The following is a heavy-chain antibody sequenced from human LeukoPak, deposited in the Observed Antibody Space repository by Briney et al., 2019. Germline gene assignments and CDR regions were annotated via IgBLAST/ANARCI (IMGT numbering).Heavy chain of an antibody. V-gene: IGHV1-18*04. Sequence: ASVKVSCKASGYTFTSYGISWVRQAPGQGPEWMGWISACNGNTNYAQKLQGRVTMTTDTSTSTAYMELRSLRSDDTAVYYCAREVRYYDILTGYLGGGYYYYGMDVWGKGTTVTVSS. CDR1: GYTFTSYG. CDR3: AREVRYYDILTGYLGGGYYYYGMDV. D-gene: IGHD3-9*01. CDR2: ISACNGNT. J-gene: IGHJ6*04.